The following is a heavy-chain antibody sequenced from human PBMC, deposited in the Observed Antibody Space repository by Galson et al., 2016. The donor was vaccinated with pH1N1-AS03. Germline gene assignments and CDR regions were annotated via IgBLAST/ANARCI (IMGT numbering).Heavy chain of an antibody. Sequence: SETLSLTCTVSGGSISGYYWSWIRQPPGKGLEWIGYIHYSGSTNYNPSLKSRLTMSVDTSKNQFSLKLSSVTAADTAVYYIASERGLTGEGIRCFDLWGRGTLVTVSS. CDR1: GGSISGYY. J-gene: IGHJ2*01. D-gene: IGHD7-27*01. CDR2: IHYSGST. V-gene: IGHV4-59*01. CDR3: ASERGLTGEGIRCFDL.